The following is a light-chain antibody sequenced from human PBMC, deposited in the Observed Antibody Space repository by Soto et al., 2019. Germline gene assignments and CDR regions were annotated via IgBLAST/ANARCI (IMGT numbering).Light chain of an antibody. Sequence: ERVMTQSPATLSVSPGERATLSCRASQSVGSNLAWYQQKPGQAPRLLIYGASTGATGIPARFSGSGSRTEFTLTISSLQSEDFAVYYCQQYNDWPLTFGGGTKVEIK. CDR1: QSVGSN. V-gene: IGKV3-15*01. CDR2: GAS. CDR3: QQYNDWPLT. J-gene: IGKJ4*01.